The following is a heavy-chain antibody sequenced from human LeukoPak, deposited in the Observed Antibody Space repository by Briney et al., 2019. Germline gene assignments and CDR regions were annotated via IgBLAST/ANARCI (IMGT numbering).Heavy chain of an antibody. J-gene: IGHJ3*02. CDR2: IKQDESEK. CDR3: ARGKAFDI. Sequence: PGGSLRLSCVASGFTFSNYWMSWVRQVPGKGLEWVANIKQDESEKYYVDSVKGRFTISRDNAKNSLYLQLNSLRAEDTAVYYYARGKAFDIWGQGTMVTVSS. V-gene: IGHV3-7*01. CDR1: GFTFSNYW.